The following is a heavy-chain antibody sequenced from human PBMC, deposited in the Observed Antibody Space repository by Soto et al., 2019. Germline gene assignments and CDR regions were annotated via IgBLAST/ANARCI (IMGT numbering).Heavy chain of an antibody. CDR1: GYAFTGYY. Sequence: QVQLVQSGAEVKKPGASVKVSCKASGYAFTGYYMHWVRHAPGQGLEWMGWINPNSGGTNYAQKFQGWVTMTSDTSISTAYMLLTRLRSDDTAVYYCARDFCSSASCYAAFDIWGQGTMVTVSS. CDR3: ARDFCSSASCYAAFDI. CDR2: INPNSGGT. V-gene: IGHV1-2*04. J-gene: IGHJ3*02. D-gene: IGHD2-2*01.